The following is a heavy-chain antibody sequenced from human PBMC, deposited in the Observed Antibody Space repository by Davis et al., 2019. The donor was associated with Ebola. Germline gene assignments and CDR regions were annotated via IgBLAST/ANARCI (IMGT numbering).Heavy chain of an antibody. Sequence: AASVKVSCKASGYTFTSNYIHWVPQAPGQGLEFIGIINPSIGTTSHAQKFQGRITLTRDTSTSTVYMELNSLKSEDTAVYYCARDRTGDLGEFLDTWGQGTLVSSPQ. CDR2: INPSIGTT. D-gene: IGHD3-16*01. V-gene: IGHV1-46*01. CDR1: GYTFTSNY. CDR3: ARDRTGDLGEFLDT. J-gene: IGHJ5*02.